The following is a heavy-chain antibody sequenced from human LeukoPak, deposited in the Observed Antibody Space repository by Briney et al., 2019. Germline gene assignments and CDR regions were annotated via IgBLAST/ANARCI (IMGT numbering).Heavy chain of an antibody. D-gene: IGHD6-13*01. CDR3: AKDGVAADYVRRNSYYVDC. CDR1: GFTFINYA. CDR2: ISGSDGST. V-gene: IGHV3-23*01. J-gene: IGHJ4*02. Sequence: GGSLRLSCAASGFTFINYALNWVRQAPGKGLEWVSAISGSDGSTWYADSVRGRFTISRDNSKNTVYSQMNSLRAEDTALYYCAKDGVAADYVRRNSYYVDCWGQGTLVTVSS.